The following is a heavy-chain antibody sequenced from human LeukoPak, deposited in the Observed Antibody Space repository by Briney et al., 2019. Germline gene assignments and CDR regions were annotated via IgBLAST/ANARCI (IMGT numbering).Heavy chain of an antibody. CDR1: GFTFRSYE. CDR3: ASLIGGSSGDY. D-gene: IGHD4-23*01. J-gene: IGHJ4*02. V-gene: IGHV3-48*03. Sequence: GGSLRLSCAASGFTFRSYEMNWVRQAPGKGLEXXSYISSSGSALYYADSVKGRFTISRDNAKSSLYLQMNSLRAEDTAVYYCASLIGGSSGDYWGQGTLVTVSS. CDR2: ISSSGSAL.